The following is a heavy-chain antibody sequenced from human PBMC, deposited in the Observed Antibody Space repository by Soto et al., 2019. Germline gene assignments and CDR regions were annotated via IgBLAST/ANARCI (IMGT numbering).Heavy chain of an antibody. Sequence: SETLSLTCTVSGGSISSSSYYWGWIRQPPGKGLEWIGSIYYSGSTYYNPSLKSRVTISVDTSKNQFSLKLSSVTAADTAVYYCARLLVDLGSGGSCMDYWGQGTLVTVSS. V-gene: IGHV4-39*01. CDR3: ARLLVDLGSGGSCMDY. J-gene: IGHJ4*02. CDR2: IYYSGST. CDR1: GGSISSSSYY. D-gene: IGHD2-15*01.